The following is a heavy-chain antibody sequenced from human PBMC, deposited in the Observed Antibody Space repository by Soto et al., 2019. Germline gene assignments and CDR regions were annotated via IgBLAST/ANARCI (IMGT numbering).Heavy chain of an antibody. V-gene: IGHV3-30-3*01. CDR2: ISYDGSNK. CDR3: ARNSSSYYYYGMDV. CDR1: GFTFSSYA. Sequence: PGGSLRLSCAASGFTFSSYAMHWVRQAPGKGLEWVAVISYDGSNKYYADSVKGRFTISRDNSKNTLYLQMNSLRAEDTAVYYCARNSSSYYYYGMDVWGQGTTVTVPS. D-gene: IGHD6-6*01. J-gene: IGHJ6*02.